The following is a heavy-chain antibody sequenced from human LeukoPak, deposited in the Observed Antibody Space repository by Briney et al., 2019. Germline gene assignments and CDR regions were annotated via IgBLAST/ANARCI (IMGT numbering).Heavy chain of an antibody. CDR2: MSYDGSIK. V-gene: IGHV3-30*04. CDR1: GFTFSSYV. D-gene: IGHD6-13*01. Sequence: AGGSLRLSCAASGFTFSSYVMHWVRQAPGKGLEWVAVMSYDGSIKYYAVSVKGRFTISRDNSKNTLYLQMNSLRVEDTAVYYCARASSYYYYYMDVWGKGTTVTVSS. CDR3: ARASSYYYYYMDV. J-gene: IGHJ6*03.